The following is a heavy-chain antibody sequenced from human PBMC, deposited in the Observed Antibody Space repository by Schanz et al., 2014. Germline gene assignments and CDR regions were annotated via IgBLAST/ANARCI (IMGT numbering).Heavy chain of an antibody. V-gene: IGHV3-74*01. D-gene: IGHD3-10*01. CDR2: INSVGSNT. J-gene: IGHJ3*02. Sequence: EVQLVQSGGGLVQPGGSLRLSCAASGFTFSSHWMHWVRQDPGKGLVWVARINSVGSNTDYADSVKGRFTISRDNSKNTLYLQMNSLRAEDTAVYYCAKGRFGELSAFDISGQGTMVTVSS. CDR1: GFTFSSHW. CDR3: AKGRFGELSAFDI.